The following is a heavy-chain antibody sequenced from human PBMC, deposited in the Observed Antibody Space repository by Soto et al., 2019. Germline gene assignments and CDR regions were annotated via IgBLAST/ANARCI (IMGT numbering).Heavy chain of an antibody. V-gene: IGHV5-51*01. CDR3: ARKDKSGYFNWFDP. CDR1: GGSLSDQW. Sequence: GESLKISCKASGGSLSDQWIGWVRHTPDKGLEWIGFVFLADSDARYSPALQGQVTISADRSTSTVFLQWASLKASDTAVYFCARKDKSGYFNWFDPWGQGTLVTVSS. D-gene: IGHD3-22*01. CDR2: VFLADSDA. J-gene: IGHJ5*02.